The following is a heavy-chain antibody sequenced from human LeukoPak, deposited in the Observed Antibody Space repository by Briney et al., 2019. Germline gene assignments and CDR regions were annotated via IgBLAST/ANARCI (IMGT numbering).Heavy chain of an antibody. Sequence: PGGSLRLSCAASGFTFSSYWMSWVRQAPGKGLEWVANIKQGGSEKYYVDSVKGRFTISRDNAKNSLYLQMNSLIAEDTAVYYCARYSEGGYDYDPFFDYWGQGTLVTVSS. J-gene: IGHJ4*02. CDR1: GFTFSSYW. V-gene: IGHV3-7*01. D-gene: IGHD5-12*01. CDR3: ARYSEGGYDYDPFFDY. CDR2: IKQGGSEK.